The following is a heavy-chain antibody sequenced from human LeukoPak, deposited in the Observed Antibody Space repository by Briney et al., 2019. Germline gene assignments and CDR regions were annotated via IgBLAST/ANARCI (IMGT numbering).Heavy chain of an antibody. CDR3: ARDRGGYCSSTSCYTRYYYYYMDV. V-gene: IGHV4-4*07. D-gene: IGHD2-2*02. CDR1: GGSISSYY. J-gene: IGHJ6*03. CDR2: IYTSGST. Sequence: SETLSLTCTVSGGSISSYYWSWIRQPAGKGLEWIGRIYTSGSTNYNPSLKSRVTMSVDTSKNQFSLKLSSVTAADTAVYYCARDRGGYCSSTSCYTRYYYYYMDVWGKGTTVTISS.